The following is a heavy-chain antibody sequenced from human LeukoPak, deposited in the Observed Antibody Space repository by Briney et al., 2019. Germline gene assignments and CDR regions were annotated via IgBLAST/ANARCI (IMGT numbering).Heavy chain of an antibody. CDR3: ARGGYYGSSGYQFGDY. Sequence: SETLSLTCTVSGVSVSSSYWSWIRQSPGKGPEWIGYISCRGTTKYSASLKSRVTMSVHTSKNQYALNLSSVPAADTAVCDCARGGYYGSSGYQFGDYWGQGTLVTVSS. CDR1: GVSVSSSY. CDR2: ISCRGTT. D-gene: IGHD3-22*01. J-gene: IGHJ4*02. V-gene: IGHV4-59*02.